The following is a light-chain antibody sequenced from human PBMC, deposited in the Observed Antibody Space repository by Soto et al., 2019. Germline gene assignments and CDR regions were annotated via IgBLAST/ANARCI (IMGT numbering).Light chain of an antibody. CDR2: GAS. CDR1: HSVCRIY. Sequence: VLTQSQGTLCLSPWETAXLSCRTSHSVCRIYLAWCQHKPARGTRXLIYGASKRAPANPHRFSGSGSATDFTPTISRREPDDFAVYYGQHYGGSSYTFGQGTRLEIK. V-gene: IGKV3-20*01. CDR3: QHYGGSSYT. J-gene: IGKJ5*01.